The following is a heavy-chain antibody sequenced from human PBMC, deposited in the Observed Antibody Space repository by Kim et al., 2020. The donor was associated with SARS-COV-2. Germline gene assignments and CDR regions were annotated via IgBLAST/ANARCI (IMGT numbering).Heavy chain of an antibody. Sequence: GGSLRLFCAASGFIVSSNYMTWVRQAPGKGLEWVSVIYPGGTTYYADSVKGRFTISRDNSKNTLYLQMNSLRAEDTAVYYCARDVGGSCLFDYWGQGTL. CDR1: GFIVSSNY. CDR3: ARDVGGSCLFDY. D-gene: IGHD2-15*01. V-gene: IGHV3-53*01. J-gene: IGHJ4*02. CDR2: IYPGGTT.